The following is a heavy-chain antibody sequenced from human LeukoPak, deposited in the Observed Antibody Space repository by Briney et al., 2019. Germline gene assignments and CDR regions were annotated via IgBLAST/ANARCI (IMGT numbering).Heavy chain of an antibody. CDR3: GRDRYCSSTSCWGWFDP. CDR2: IYHSGST. V-gene: IGHV4-38-2*02. D-gene: IGHD2-2*01. Sequence: SGTPSLTSAVSADSISRGYYWGWIRQPPGKGLEWIGSIYHSGSTYYNPSPKSRVTISVDTSKNQFSLKLSSVAAADTAVYYCGRDRYCSSTSCWGWFDPWGQGTLVTVSS. J-gene: IGHJ5*02. CDR1: ADSISRGYY.